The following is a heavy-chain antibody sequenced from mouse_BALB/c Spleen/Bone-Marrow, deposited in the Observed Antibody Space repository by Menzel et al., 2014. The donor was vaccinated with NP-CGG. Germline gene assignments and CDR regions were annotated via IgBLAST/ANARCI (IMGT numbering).Heavy chain of an antibody. D-gene: IGHD2-1*01. Sequence: QVQLQQSGAELVRHGTSVEVSCKASGYAFTNYLIEWVKQRHGQGLEWIGVINPGSGGTNYNEKFKGKATLTADKASSTDYMQLSSLTSDDSAVYFCARDKGKDAMDYFGQGTSATVSS. CDR2: INPGSGGT. CDR1: GYAFTNYL. V-gene: IGHV1-54*01. CDR3: ARDKGKDAMDY. J-gene: IGHJ4*01.